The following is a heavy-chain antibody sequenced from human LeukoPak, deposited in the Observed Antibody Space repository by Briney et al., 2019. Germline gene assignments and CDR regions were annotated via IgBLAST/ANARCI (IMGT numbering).Heavy chain of an antibody. D-gene: IGHD1-26*01. CDR3: ASRSYYSFHLQH. V-gene: IGHV4-39*07. CDR1: GGSISSSSYY. CDR2: IYCSGST. Sequence: SETLSLTCTVPGGSISSSSYYWGWIRQPPGKGLEWLGSIYCSGSTYYNPSLKSRVTISVDTSKNQFSLKLSSVTAADRAVYYCASRSYYSFHLQHWGQGTRVTVSS. J-gene: IGHJ1*01.